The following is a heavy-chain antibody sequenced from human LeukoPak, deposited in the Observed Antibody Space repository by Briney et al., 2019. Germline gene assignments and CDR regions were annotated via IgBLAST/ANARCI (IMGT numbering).Heavy chain of an antibody. CDR2: IYYSGST. CDR3: ARANVGPDSSLLGGDYFDY. Sequence: SQTLSLTCTVSGGSISSGDYYWSWIRQPPGKGLEWIGYIYYSGSTYYNPSLKSRVTISVDTSKNQFSLKLSSVTAADTAVYYCARANVGPDSSLLGGDYFDYWGQGTLVTVSS. D-gene: IGHD3-16*01. CDR1: GGSISSGDYY. J-gene: IGHJ4*02. V-gene: IGHV4-30-4*08.